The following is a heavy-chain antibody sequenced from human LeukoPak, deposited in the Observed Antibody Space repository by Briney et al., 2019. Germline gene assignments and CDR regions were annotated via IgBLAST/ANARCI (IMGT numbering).Heavy chain of an antibody. V-gene: IGHV3-53*01. J-gene: IGHJ3*01. CDR2: IYSGGTT. CDR3: ASLVGGYYPPVEAFDV. Sequence: GGSLRLSCAASGFTVSTNCMTWVHQAPGKGLEWVSTIYSGGTTYYADSVRGRFTISRDNAKNTLYLQMNSLRADDSAVYFCASLVGGYYPPVEAFDVWGQGTMVTVSS. CDR1: GFTVSTNC. D-gene: IGHD3-3*01.